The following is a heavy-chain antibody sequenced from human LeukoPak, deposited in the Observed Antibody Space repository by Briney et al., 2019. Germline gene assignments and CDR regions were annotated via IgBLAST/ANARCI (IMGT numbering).Heavy chain of an antibody. CDR3: TRDLSDFGVKDENWFDP. CDR2: INSDGTTT. Sequence: GGSLRLSCAASGFTFSSYWMHWVRQVPGKGLVWVSRINSDGTTTNYADSVKGRFTISRDNAKNSLYLQMNSLRAEDTAVYYCTRDLSDFGVKDENWFDPWGQGTLVTVSS. D-gene: IGHD3-3*01. V-gene: IGHV3-74*01. CDR1: GFTFSSYW. J-gene: IGHJ5*02.